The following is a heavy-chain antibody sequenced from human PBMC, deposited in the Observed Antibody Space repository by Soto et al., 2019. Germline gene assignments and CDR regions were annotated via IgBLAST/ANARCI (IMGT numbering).Heavy chain of an antibody. CDR2: IDADNGET. J-gene: IGHJ6*02. CDR3: ARDFGSSGWYGDYYYGMDV. V-gene: IGHV1-24*01. CDR1: GYTLTELS. Sequence: ASVKVSCKVSGYTLTELSMRWVRQAPGKGLEWMGWIDADNGETIYAQKLQGRVTMTTDTSTSTAYMELRSLRSDDTAVYYCARDFGSSGWYGDYYYGMDVWGQGTTVTVSS. D-gene: IGHD6-19*01.